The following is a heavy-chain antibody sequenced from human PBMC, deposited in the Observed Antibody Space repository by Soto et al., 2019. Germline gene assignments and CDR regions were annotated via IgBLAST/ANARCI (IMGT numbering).Heavy chain of an antibody. Sequence: SETLSLTCAVSGGSISSSNWWSWVRQPPGKGLEWIGEIYHSGSTNYNPSLKSRVTISVDKSKNQFSLKLSSVTAADTAVYYCARAEVRAYYYGMDVWGQGTTVIVSS. CDR1: GGSISSSNW. V-gene: IGHV4-4*02. CDR2: IYHSGST. J-gene: IGHJ6*02. D-gene: IGHD1-1*01. CDR3: ARAEVRAYYYGMDV.